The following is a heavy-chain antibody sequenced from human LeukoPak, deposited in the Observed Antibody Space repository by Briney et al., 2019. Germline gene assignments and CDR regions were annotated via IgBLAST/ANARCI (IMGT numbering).Heavy chain of an antibody. CDR2: VSYSGGT. V-gene: IGHV4-59*02. CDR3: ARLSTYYDFWSPLDY. CDR1: GASVSSHY. Sequence: PSETLSLTCTVSGASVSSHYWSWIRQPPGKGLEWIGYVSYSGGTNYNPSLKSRVTISLDTSKDQFSLRLNSVTAADTAVYYCARLSTYYDFWSPLDYWGQGTLDTVSS. D-gene: IGHD3-3*01. J-gene: IGHJ4*02.